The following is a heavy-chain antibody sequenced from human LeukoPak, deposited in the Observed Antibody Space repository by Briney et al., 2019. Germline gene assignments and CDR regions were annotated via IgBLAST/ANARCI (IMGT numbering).Heavy chain of an antibody. CDR3: ARDTLDIVVVPAAKYYYYYMDV. CDR2: ISSSGSTI. V-gene: IGHV3-11*01. CDR1: GFTFSDYY. Sequence: GGSLRLSCAASGFTFSDYYMSWIRQAPGKGLEWVSYISSSGSTIYYADSVKGRFTISRDNAKNSLYLQMNSLRAEDTALYYCARDTLDIVVVPAAKYYYYYMDVWGKGTTVTVSS. D-gene: IGHD2-2*01. J-gene: IGHJ6*03.